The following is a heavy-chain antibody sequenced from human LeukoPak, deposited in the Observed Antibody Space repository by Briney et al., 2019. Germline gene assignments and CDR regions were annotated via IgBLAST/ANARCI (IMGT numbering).Heavy chain of an antibody. J-gene: IGHJ4*02. D-gene: IGHD5-18*01. CDR3: ARRDTARTILS. Sequence: SETLSLTCAVSGYSIRSGYYWGCIRQPPGKGLEWIGSIYHSGSTYYNPSLKSRITISVDTSKNQSSLKLSSVTAADTAVYYCARRDTARTILSWGQGTLVTVSS. CDR1: GYSIRSGYY. V-gene: IGHV4-38-2*01. CDR2: IYHSGST.